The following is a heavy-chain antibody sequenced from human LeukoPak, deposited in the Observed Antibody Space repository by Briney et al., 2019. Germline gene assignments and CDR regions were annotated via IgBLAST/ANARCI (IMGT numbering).Heavy chain of an antibody. CDR2: INPNSGGT. D-gene: IGHD1-1*01. CDR1: GYTFTGYY. V-gene: IGHV1-2*02. J-gene: IGHJ4*02. Sequence: GASVKVSCKASGYTFTGYYMHWVRQAPGQGLEWMGWINPNSGGTNYAQKLQGRVTMTTDTSTSTAYMELRSLRSDDTAVYYCARGRATGTWYFDYWGQGTLVTVSS. CDR3: ARGRATGTWYFDY.